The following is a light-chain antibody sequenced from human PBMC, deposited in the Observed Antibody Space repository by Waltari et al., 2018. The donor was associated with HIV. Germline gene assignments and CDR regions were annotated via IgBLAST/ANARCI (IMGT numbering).Light chain of an antibody. J-gene: IGKJ3*01. Sequence: ALQMTQSPSSLSASVGDRVTITCRASQGIGHDLGWYQQKSGRAPKVLIYAASSLQSGVPSRFSGSRSGTDFTLTISSLQPEDSATYYCLQDGSFPLTFGPGTKVDV. CDR3: LQDGSFPLT. CDR2: AAS. CDR1: QGIGHD. V-gene: IGKV1-6*01.